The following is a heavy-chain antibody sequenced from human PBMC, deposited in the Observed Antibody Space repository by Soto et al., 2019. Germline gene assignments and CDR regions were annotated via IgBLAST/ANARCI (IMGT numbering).Heavy chain of an antibody. CDR1: EFTFRSYA. J-gene: IGHJ3*02. V-gene: IGHV3-30-3*01. D-gene: IGHD2-21*02. Sequence: QVQLVESGGGVVQPGRSLRLSCAASEFTFRSYAMHWVRQAAGKGLEWVAVISYDGSNEYYADSVKGRFTIFRDNSKNTLYLQMCSLRDDYTAVYYCARPLSYCGGDCYDAVDIWGRGTMVTVSS. CDR2: ISYDGSNE. CDR3: ARPLSYCGGDCYDAVDI.